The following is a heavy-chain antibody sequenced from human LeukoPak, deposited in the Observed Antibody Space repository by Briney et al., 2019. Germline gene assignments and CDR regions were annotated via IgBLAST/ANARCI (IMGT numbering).Heavy chain of an antibody. J-gene: IGHJ4*02. Sequence: GASVKVSCTASGYTFTSYGISWVRQAPGQGLEWMGWISAYNGNTNYAQKLQGRVTMTTDTSTSTAYMELRSLRSDDTAVYYCALDYDSSGYRPFDYWGQGTLVTVSS. CDR3: ALDYDSSGYRPFDY. CDR2: ISAYNGNT. V-gene: IGHV1-18*01. D-gene: IGHD3-22*01. CDR1: GYTFTSYG.